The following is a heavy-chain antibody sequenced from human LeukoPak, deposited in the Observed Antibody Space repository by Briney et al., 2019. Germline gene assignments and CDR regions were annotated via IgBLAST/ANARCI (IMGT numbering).Heavy chain of an antibody. V-gene: IGHV3-66*01. CDR2: IYSGGST. J-gene: IGHJ4*02. CDR1: GFTVSSSY. Sequence: PGRSLRLSCAASGFTVSSSYMSWVRQAPGKGLEWVSVIYSGGSTSYADSVKGRFTISRDNSKNTVYLQVNSLRAEDTAEYYCATGVAWLQPDHWGQGTLVTVSS. D-gene: IGHD5-24*01. CDR3: ATGVAWLQPDH.